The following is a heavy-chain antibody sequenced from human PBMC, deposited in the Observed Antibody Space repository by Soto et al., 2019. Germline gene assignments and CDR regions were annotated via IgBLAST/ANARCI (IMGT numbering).Heavy chain of an antibody. D-gene: IGHD3-10*01. Sequence: EVQLVESGGGLVQPGGSLRLSCAASGFTFSSYWMHWVRQAPGKGLVWVARINSDGCSISYADSVKGRFTISRDNAKNTLYLQMNSLRAEDTAVYYCAKRTSMSGNYYFDYWGQGILVTVSS. CDR3: AKRTSMSGNYYFDY. CDR1: GFTFSSYW. CDR2: INSDGCSI. J-gene: IGHJ4*02. V-gene: IGHV3-74*01.